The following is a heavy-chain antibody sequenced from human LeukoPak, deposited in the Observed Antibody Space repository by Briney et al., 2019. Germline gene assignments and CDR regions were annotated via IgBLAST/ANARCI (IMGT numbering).Heavy chain of an antibody. CDR3: ARDLGVMVRAFDI. CDR1: GGSISSYY. Sequence: SETLSLTCTVSGGSISSYYWSWIRQPPGKRLEWIGYINYSGSTSYNPSHKSRVTISVDTSKNQISLKLSSVTAADTAVYYCARDLGVMVRAFDIWGQGTIVTVSA. V-gene: IGHV4-59*01. J-gene: IGHJ3*02. CDR2: INYSGST. D-gene: IGHD5-18*01.